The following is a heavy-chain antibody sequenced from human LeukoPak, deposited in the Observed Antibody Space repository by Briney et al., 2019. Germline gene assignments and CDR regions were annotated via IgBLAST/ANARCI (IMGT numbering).Heavy chain of an antibody. J-gene: IGHJ1*01. CDR3: ARDEGPRYSSSWYVYSQH. V-gene: IGHV1-69*01. CDR1: GGTFSSYA. CDR2: IIPIFGTA. D-gene: IGHD6-13*01. Sequence: SVKVSCKASGGTFSSYAISWVRQAPGQGLEWMGGIIPIFGTANYAQKFQGRVTITADESTSTAYMELSSLRSEDTAVYYCARDEGPRYSSSWYVYSQHWGQGTLVTVSS.